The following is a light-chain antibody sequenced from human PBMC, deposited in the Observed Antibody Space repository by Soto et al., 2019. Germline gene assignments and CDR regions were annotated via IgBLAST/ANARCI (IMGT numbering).Light chain of an antibody. CDR1: QIVTSNY. Sequence: DIVLTQSPATLSSSPGERATLSGRVSQIVTSNYLAWYQQKPGQAPRLLIYGASTRATGIPARISGSGSGTDFTLTISSLEPEDFAVYYCQQRSNWPPLTFGGGTKVDIK. J-gene: IGKJ4*01. V-gene: IGKV3-11*01. CDR3: QQRSNWPPLT. CDR2: GAS.